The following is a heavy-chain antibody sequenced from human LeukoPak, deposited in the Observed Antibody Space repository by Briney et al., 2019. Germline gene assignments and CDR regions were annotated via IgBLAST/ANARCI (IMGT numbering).Heavy chain of an antibody. CDR1: GYTLTELS. D-gene: IGHD3-22*01. Sequence: ASVKVSCKVSGYTLTELSMHWVRQAPGKGLEWMGGFDPEDGETIYAQKFQGRVTMTEDTSTDTAYMELSSLRSEDTAVYYCARERGGYYYDSSGYYYFDYWGQGTLVTVSS. CDR2: FDPEDGET. V-gene: IGHV1-24*01. J-gene: IGHJ4*02. CDR3: ARERGGYYYDSSGYYYFDY.